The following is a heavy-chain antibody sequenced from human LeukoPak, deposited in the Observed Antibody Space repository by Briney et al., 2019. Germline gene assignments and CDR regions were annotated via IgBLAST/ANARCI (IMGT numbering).Heavy chain of an antibody. V-gene: IGHV4-61*02. D-gene: IGHD3-16*02. CDR3: ARAYQPLGGLSFPDS. CDR2: IYTSGST. CDR1: GNSISSGDYY. J-gene: IGHJ5*01. Sequence: SQTLSLTCTVSGNSISSGDYYWSWIRQPAGKGLEWFERIYTSGSTTYNPSLKSRVTISGDASENQFSLRLSSVTAADTAVYYCARAYQPLGGLSFPDSWGEGTLVTVSS.